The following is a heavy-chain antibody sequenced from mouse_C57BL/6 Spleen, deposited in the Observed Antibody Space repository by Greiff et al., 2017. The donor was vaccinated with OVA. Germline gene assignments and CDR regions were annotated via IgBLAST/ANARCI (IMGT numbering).Heavy chain of an antibody. CDR1: GYTFTSYC. Sequence: QVHVKQPGAELVKPVASVKLSCKASGYTFTSYCMHWVKQRPGQGLEWIGVIDPSDSYTNYNQKFKGKATLTVDTSSSTAYMQLSSLTSEDSAVYYCARRVETTALMDYWGKGTSVTVSS. CDR2: IDPSDSYT. D-gene: IGHD1-2*01. V-gene: IGHV1-50*01. CDR3: ARRVETTALMDY. J-gene: IGHJ4*01.